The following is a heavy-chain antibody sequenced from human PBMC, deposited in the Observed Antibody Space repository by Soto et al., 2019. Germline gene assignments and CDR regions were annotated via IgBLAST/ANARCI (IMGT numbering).Heavy chain of an antibody. J-gene: IGHJ4*02. V-gene: IGHV3-23*01. CDR2: ISASGGST. Sequence: EVQLLESGGGLVQPGGSLRLSCAASGFTFSSSATSWVRQAPGKGLEWVSSISASGGSTYYADSVKGRFTISRDNSKDMLYLQMNSLRAEDTAVYHCAGRFGELLSIDYWGQGTLVTVSS. CDR3: AGRFGELLSIDY. CDR1: GFTFSSSA. D-gene: IGHD3-10*01.